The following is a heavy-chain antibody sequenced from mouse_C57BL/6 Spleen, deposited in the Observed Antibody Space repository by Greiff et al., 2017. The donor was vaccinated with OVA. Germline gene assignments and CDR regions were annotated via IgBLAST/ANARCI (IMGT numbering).Heavy chain of an antibody. Sequence: EVMLVESGGGLVKPGGSLKLSCAASGFTFSSYAMSWVRQTPEKRLEWVATISDGGSYTYYPDNVKGRFTISRDNAKNNLYLQMSHLKSEDTAMYYCASSTVVAPYAMDYWGQGTSVTVSS. CDR1: GFTFSSYA. CDR3: ASSTVVAPYAMDY. J-gene: IGHJ4*01. D-gene: IGHD1-1*01. CDR2: ISDGGSYT. V-gene: IGHV5-4*03.